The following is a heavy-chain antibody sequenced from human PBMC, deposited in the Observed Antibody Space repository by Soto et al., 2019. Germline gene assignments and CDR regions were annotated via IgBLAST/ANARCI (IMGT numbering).Heavy chain of an antibody. D-gene: IGHD3-10*01. CDR1: GGSLSVYS. CDR2: IDHSGST. J-gene: IGHJ5*01. Sequence: QVQLQQWGAGLLKPLETLSLTCAVYGGSLSVYSWSWIRQPPGKGLEWIGDIDHSGSTNYNPSLKSRLTISVDTSKKHFYLNLTSVTAADTALYYCARRGRYKTMTMVPAFDSWGQGTLVSVSS. CDR3: ARRGRYKTMTMVPAFDS. V-gene: IGHV4-34*02.